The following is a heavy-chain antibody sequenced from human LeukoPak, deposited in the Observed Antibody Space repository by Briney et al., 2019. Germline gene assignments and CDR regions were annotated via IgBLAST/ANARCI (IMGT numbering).Heavy chain of an antibody. Sequence: SVKVSCKASGGTFSSYAISWVRQAPGQGLEWMGGIVPIFGTANYAQKLQGRVTITADKSTSTAYMELSSLRSEDTAVYYCARDITMAYVMDVWGKGTTVTVSS. J-gene: IGHJ6*04. CDR2: IVPIFGTA. CDR3: ARDITMAYVMDV. D-gene: IGHD3-10*01. CDR1: GGTFSSYA. V-gene: IGHV1-69*06.